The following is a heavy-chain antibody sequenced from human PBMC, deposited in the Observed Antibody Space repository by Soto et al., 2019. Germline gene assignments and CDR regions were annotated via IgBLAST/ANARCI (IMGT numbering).Heavy chain of an antibody. CDR2: IYYSGTTT. V-gene: IGHV4-39*01. J-gene: IGHJ5*02. Sequence: SETLSLTCTVSDGSISSSIYYWNWIRQPPGKGLEWIASIYYSGTTTYYNPSLQSRVTVSVDTSKNQFSLKVSSVTAADTAVYYCARPSEGAAGPKWFDPWGQGTLVTVSS. D-gene: IGHD6-13*01. CDR3: ARPSEGAAGPKWFDP. CDR1: DGSISSSIYY.